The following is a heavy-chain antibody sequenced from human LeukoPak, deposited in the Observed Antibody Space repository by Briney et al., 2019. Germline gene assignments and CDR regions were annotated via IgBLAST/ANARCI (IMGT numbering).Heavy chain of an antibody. CDR2: IIPIFGTA. D-gene: IGHD6-13*01. Sequence: SVKVSCKASGGTFSSYAISWVRQAPGQGLEWMGRIIPIFGTANYAQKFQGRVTITTDESTSTAYMELSSLRSEDTAVYYCARDQRSWSSPYFDYWGQGTLVTVSS. CDR3: ARDQRSWSSPYFDY. J-gene: IGHJ4*02. CDR1: GGTFSSYA. V-gene: IGHV1-69*05.